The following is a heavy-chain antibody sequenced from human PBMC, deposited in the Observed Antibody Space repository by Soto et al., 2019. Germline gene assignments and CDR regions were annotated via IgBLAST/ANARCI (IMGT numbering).Heavy chain of an antibody. D-gene: IGHD2-2*02. CDR2: IYYSGST. CDR1: GGSISSYY. V-gene: IGHV4-59*01. CDR3: ARDRYQLLYGDYYYYYMDV. Sequence: PSETLSLTCTVSGGSISSYYWSWIRQPPGKGLEWIGYIYYSGSTNYNPSLKSRVTISVDTSKNQFSLKLSSVTAADTAVYYCARDRYQLLYGDYYYYYMDVWGKRTTVTVSS. J-gene: IGHJ6*03.